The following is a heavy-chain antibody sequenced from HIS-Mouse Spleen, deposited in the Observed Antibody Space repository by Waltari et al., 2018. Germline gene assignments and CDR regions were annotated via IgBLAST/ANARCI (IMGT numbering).Heavy chain of an antibody. CDR2: IYTSGST. CDR3: ARAANPTIFGRLDYYYGMDV. J-gene: IGHJ6*02. CDR1: GGSISSYY. D-gene: IGHD3-3*01. Sequence: QVQLQESGPGLVKPSETLSLTCTVSGGSISSYYWSWIRQPAGRGREWIGRIYTSGSTNYNPSLKSRVTMSVDTSKNQFSLKLSSVTAADTAVYYCARAANPTIFGRLDYYYGMDVWGQGTTVTVSS. V-gene: IGHV4-4*07.